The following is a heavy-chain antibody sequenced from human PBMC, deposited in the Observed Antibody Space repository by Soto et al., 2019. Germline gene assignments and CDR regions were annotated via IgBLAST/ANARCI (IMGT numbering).Heavy chain of an antibody. CDR2: RYYRSKWDN. J-gene: IGHJ3*02. Sequence: VQLQQSGPGLVKPSQTLSLTCAISGDSVSSNSAAWNWIRQSPSRGLEWLGRRYYRSKWDNDYAISVKSRITINPDTSKNQFSLQLNSVTPEDTAVYYCARDHVPVAGSLGDAFDIWGQGTMVTVSS. D-gene: IGHD6-19*01. CDR3: ARDHVPVAGSLGDAFDI. V-gene: IGHV6-1*01. CDR1: GDSVSSNSAA.